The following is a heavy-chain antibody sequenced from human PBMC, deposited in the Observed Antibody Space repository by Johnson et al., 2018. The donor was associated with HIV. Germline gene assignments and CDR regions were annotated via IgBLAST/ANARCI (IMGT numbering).Heavy chain of an antibody. V-gene: IGHV3-30*03. Sequence: QVQLVESGGGVVQPGGSLRLSCVASGFTFSRYGMQWVRQAPGKGLECVAVISSDGSNEYYADSVKGRFTLSRDNPKNTLYLQMNSLRAEDTAVYYCARVGRNSSGWYVDAFDIWGQGTMVSVSS. CDR3: ARVGRNSSGWYVDAFDI. D-gene: IGHD6-19*01. CDR2: ISSDGSNE. CDR1: GFTFSRYG. J-gene: IGHJ3*02.